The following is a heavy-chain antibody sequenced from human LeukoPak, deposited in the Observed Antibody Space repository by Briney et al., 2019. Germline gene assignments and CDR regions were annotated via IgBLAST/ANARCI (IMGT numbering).Heavy chain of an antibody. CDR1: GFTFSGYA. Sequence: GGSLRLSCAASGFTFSGYAMSWVRQAPGKGLEWVSSISSGSNYIYYADSLKGRFTISRDNAKNSLYLQMISLRAEDTAVYYCARVAFGLYVMDVWGQGTTVTVSS. CDR3: ARVAFGLYVMDV. D-gene: IGHD3/OR15-3a*01. CDR2: ISSGSNYI. J-gene: IGHJ6*02. V-gene: IGHV3-21*01.